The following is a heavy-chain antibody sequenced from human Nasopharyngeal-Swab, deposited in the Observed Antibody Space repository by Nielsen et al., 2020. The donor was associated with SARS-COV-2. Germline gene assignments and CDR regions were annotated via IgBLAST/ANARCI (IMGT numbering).Heavy chain of an antibody. J-gene: IGHJ4*02. CDR1: GFTFSSSW. D-gene: IGHD1-26*01. CDR2: INTDGSVT. CDR3: AGEVGGYRDY. Sequence: GESLKISCAGSGFTFSSSWMHWVRQTPGKGLVWVSRINTDGSVTNYADSVKGRFTISRDNVKNTVYLQMNSLRAEDTAVYHCAGEVGGYRDYWGQGTLVTVSS. V-gene: IGHV3-74*01.